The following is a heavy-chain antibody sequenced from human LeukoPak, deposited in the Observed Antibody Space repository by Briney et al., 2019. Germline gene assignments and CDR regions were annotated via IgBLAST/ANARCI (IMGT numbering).Heavy chain of an antibody. V-gene: IGHV3-23*01. CDR1: GFTVSSNY. D-gene: IGHD4-17*01. J-gene: IGHJ4*02. CDR3: AKKGQAGDDGKPD. CDR2: ITRGVGST. Sequence: GGSLRLSCAASGFTVSSNYMSWVRQAPGKGLECVSAITRGVGSTYYADSVKGRFSISRDNSKNTLLLQMNNLRVDDTAVYYCAKKGQAGDDGKPDWGQGTLVTVSS.